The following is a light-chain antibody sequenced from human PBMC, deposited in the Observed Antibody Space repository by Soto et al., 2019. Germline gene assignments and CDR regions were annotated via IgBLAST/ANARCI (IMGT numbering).Light chain of an antibody. Sequence: EIVMTQSASTLSESPGERATPSWRASQSINSNLAWYQQKPGQAPRLLIYDASNRATGIPARFSGSGYGTDLNLTISSLETEDFAVYDCQQRSNWPWTFGQGTKVDIK. J-gene: IGKJ1*01. CDR2: DAS. CDR1: QSINSN. V-gene: IGKV3-11*01. CDR3: QQRSNWPWT.